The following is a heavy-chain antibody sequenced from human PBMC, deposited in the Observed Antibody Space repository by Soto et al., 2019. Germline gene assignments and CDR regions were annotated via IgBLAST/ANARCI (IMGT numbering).Heavy chain of an antibody. CDR2: IGGRGDWT. CDR3: AKGGVTYWSDTSAYFTFGD. V-gene: IGHV3-23*01. CDR1: GLTFSKNA. D-gene: IGHD3-3*01. Sequence: SLRLSCAAYGLTFSKNALSWVLQSPGKGLEWVTAIGGRGDWTYYADSVKGRFPISRDNSKNTLSLQMISLRAEDTAVYYCAKGGVTYWSDTSAYFTFGDWGQGTLVTVS. J-gene: IGHJ4*02.